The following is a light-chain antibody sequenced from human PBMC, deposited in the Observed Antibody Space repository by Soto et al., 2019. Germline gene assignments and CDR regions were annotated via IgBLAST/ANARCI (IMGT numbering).Light chain of an antibody. CDR2: DAS. J-gene: IGKJ2*01. V-gene: IGKV3-20*01. Sequence: EFLLTQSPGTLSLSPGDTATLYCRASQIDSSSSSAWYQQKPGQPPRLLIYDASRRATGIPDRFSGAGSGPDFALNITRLQPEDFSVYFCLLYGSSPYTFGRGNKVEIK. CDR3: LLYGSSPYT. CDR1: QIDSSSS.